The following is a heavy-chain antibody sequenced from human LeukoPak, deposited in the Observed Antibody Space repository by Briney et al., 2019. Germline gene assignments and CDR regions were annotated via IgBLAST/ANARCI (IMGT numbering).Heavy chain of an antibody. V-gene: IGHV1-8*03. Sequence: ASVKVSCKASGYTFTSYDINWVRQATGQGLEWMGWMNPNSGNTGYAQKFQGRVTITRNTSISTAYMELSSLRSEDTAVYYCARAPRITMVRGVISWFAPWGKETLVTVS. D-gene: IGHD3-10*01. CDR3: ARAPRITMVRGVISWFAP. CDR2: MNPNSGNT. J-gene: IGHJ5*02. CDR1: GYTFTSYD.